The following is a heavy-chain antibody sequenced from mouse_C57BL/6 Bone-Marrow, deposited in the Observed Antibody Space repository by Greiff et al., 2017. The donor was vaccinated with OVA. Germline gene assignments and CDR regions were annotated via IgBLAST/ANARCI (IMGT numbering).Heavy chain of an antibody. D-gene: IGHD1-1*01. Sequence: QVQLQQPGAELVKPGASVKLSCKASGYTFTSYWMHWVKQRPGRGLEWIGRIDPNSGGTKYNEKFKSKATLTVDKPSSTAYMQLSSLTTKDSAVYYCARSLYSSRGAYWGQGALVTVSA. CDR3: ARSLYSSRGAY. V-gene: IGHV1-72*01. CDR2: IDPNSGGT. J-gene: IGHJ3*01. CDR1: GYTFTSYW.